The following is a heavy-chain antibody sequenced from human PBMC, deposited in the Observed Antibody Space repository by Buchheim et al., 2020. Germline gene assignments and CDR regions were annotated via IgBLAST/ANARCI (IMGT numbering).Heavy chain of an antibody. J-gene: IGHJ5*02. Sequence: EVYLVESGGGLVQPGGSLRLSCAASGFTFRNYWMNWVRQAPGKGLEWVANINEDGTEKYYVDSVKGRFTISGDNAMSSVYLQMSSPRVEDTAVYYCAKHSIPWGQGT. CDR2: INEDGTEK. CDR1: GFTFRNYW. D-gene: IGHD2/OR15-2a*01. CDR3: AKHSIP. V-gene: IGHV3-7*03.